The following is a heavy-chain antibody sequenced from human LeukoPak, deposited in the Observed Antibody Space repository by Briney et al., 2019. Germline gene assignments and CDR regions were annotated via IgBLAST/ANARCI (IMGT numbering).Heavy chain of an antibody. V-gene: IGHV3-23*01. D-gene: IGHD1-1*01. J-gene: IGHJ2*01. CDR1: GFTFTSYA. Sequence: GGSLRLSCAASGFTFTSYAMSWIRQAPGKGLEWVSAISGGGENPYYADSVKGRFTISRDNSKNTLYLQMNSLRAEDTATYYCAKPRAMTTGVGRYFDLWGRGTLVTVSS. CDR2: ISGGGENP. CDR3: AKPRAMTTGVGRYFDL.